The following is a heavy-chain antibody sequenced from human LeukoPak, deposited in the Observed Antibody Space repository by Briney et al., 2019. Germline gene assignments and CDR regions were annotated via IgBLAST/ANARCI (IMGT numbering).Heavy chain of an antibody. V-gene: IGHV1-18*01. CDR1: GYTFTSYG. D-gene: IGHD3-10*01. CDR2: ISAYNGNT. Sequence: ASVKVSCKASGYTFTSYGISWVRQAPGQGLEWMGWISAYNGNTNYAQKLQGRVTMTTDTSTTTAYMELRRPRSDDTAVYYCARMRPGSGSYYPTNWLDPWGQGTLVTVSS. J-gene: IGHJ5*02. CDR3: ARMRPGSGSYYPTNWLDP.